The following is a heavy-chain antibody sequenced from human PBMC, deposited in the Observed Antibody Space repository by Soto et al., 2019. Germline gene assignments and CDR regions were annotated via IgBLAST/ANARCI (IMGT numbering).Heavy chain of an antibody. V-gene: IGHV5-51*03. D-gene: IGHD3-10*01. J-gene: IGHJ6*02. CDR3: ARAMVRGKNYYGMDV. CDR1: GYSFTIYW. Sequence: EVQLVQSGAEVKKPGESLKISCKGSGYSFTIYWIGWVRQMPGKGLECMGIIYPGDSDTRYSPSFQGQVTISADKSIRTAYLQWSSLKASDTAMYYCARAMVRGKNYYGMDVWGQGTTVTVSS. CDR2: IYPGDSDT.